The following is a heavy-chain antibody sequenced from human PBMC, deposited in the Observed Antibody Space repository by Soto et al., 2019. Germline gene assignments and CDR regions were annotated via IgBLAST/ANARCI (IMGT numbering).Heavy chain of an antibody. J-gene: IGHJ4*01. D-gene: IGHD6-19*01. CDR1: GFTLSSYA. CDR3: AKDQVAVAGSTFDY. Sequence: EVHLLESGGGLVQPGGSLRLSCAASGFTLSSYAISWVRQAPGKGLEWVSAISGSGGATYYADSVKGRFTISRDNSKKRVYLQMNSLRGEDTAVYFCAKDQVAVAGSTFDYWGHGTRVTVSS. V-gene: IGHV3-23*01. CDR2: ISGSGGAT.